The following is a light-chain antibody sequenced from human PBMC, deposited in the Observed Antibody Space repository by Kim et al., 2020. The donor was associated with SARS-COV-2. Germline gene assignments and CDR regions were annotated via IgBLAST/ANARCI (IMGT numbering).Light chain of an antibody. V-gene: IGKV1-5*03. J-gene: IGKJ2*02. CDR2: KAS. CDR1: QSISIW. CDR3: QQYITFPWT. Sequence: DIQMTQSPSTLSASVGDRVTVTCRASQSISIWLAWYQQKSGKAPKLLIYKASTLDSGVPSRFSGSGSGTEFTLTISSLQPEDFATYYCQQYITFPWTFGQGTKLEI.